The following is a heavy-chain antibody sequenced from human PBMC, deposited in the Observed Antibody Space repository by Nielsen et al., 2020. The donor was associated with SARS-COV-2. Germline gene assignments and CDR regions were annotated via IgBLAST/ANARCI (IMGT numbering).Heavy chain of an antibody. D-gene: IGHD2-15*01. V-gene: IGHV4-30-4*01. CDR3: ARVGVMVVAATPYYYYYMDV. CDR1: GGSISSGDSY. J-gene: IGHJ6*03. Sequence: SETLSLTCTVSGGSISSGDSYWSWIRQPPGKGLEWIGYMYYSGSTYYNPSLKSRVTISVDASKNQFSLKLSSVTAADTAVYYCARVGVMVVAATPYYYYYMDVWGKGTTVTVSS. CDR2: MYYSGST.